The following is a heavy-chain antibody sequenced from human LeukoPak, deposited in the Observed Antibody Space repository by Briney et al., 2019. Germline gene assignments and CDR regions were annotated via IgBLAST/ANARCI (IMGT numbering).Heavy chain of an antibody. CDR2: VYTTGTT. V-gene: IGHV4-4*07. Sequence: SETLSLTCTVSGGSISNYYWTWIRQPAGKGLEWIGRVYTTGTTNYNPSLKSRVTMSVDTSENQFSLKLNSVTAADTAMYYCARPHRGPFAFDIWGQGTMVTVSS. CDR3: ARPHRGPFAFDI. D-gene: IGHD2-15*01. CDR1: GGSISNYY. J-gene: IGHJ3*02.